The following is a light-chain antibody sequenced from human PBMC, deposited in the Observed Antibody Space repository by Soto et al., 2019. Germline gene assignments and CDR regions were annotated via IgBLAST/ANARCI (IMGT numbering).Light chain of an antibody. CDR2: DAS. CDR1: QGISSG. V-gene: IGKV1-5*01. J-gene: IGKJ1*01. Sequence: DIPMTQSPSTLSASVGDRVTITCRASQGISSGLVWYQQKPGKAPKLLIYDASSLESGVPSRFSGSGSGTEFTLTISSLQPDDFATYYCQQYNSYWTFGQGTKVEIK. CDR3: QQYNSYWT.